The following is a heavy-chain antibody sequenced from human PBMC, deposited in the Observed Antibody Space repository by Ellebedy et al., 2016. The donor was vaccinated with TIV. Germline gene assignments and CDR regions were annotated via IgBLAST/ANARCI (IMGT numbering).Heavy chain of an antibody. CDR1: GYVFTAYY. CDR3: ARVRRGSSGMDV. V-gene: IGHV1-2*02. Sequence: ASVKVSCKTSGYVFTAYYIHWVRQAPGQGLEWMGWINPDSGGTNLPQKFQGRVTMTRDTSVNTAYMELSRLESDDTAVYYCARVRRGSSGMDVWGQGTTVIVSS. D-gene: IGHD6-13*01. J-gene: IGHJ6*02. CDR2: INPDSGGT.